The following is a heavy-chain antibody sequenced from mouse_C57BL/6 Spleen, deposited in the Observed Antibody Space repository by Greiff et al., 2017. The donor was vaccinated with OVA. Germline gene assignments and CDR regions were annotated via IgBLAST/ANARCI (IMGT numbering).Heavy chain of an antibody. CDR2: IRLKSDNYAT. CDR1: GFTFSNYW. D-gene: IGHD4-1*01. J-gene: IGHJ2*03. Sequence: EVKLMESGGGLVQPGGSMKLSCVASGFTFSNYWMNWVRQSPEKGLEWVAQIRLKSDNYATHYAESVKGRFTISRDDSKSSVYLQMNNLRAEDTGIYYCTDLGQPHFDYWGQGTSLTVSS. CDR3: TDLGQPHFDY. V-gene: IGHV6-3*01.